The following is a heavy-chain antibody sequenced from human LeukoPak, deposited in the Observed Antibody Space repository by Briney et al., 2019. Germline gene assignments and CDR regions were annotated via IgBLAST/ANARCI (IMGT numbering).Heavy chain of an antibody. CDR2: ITGSGDTI. CDR1: GFTFSSYE. V-gene: IGHV3-48*03. D-gene: IGHD2/OR15-2a*01. CDR3: ARERTTIVSGTTIGAY. J-gene: IGHJ4*02. Sequence: GGSLRLSCSASGFTFSSYEMNWVRQAPGKGLEWISYITGSGDTIYYADSVKGRFTISRDNARNSLFLQMNSLTADDTAVYYCARERTTIVSGTTIGAYWGQGTLVTVSS.